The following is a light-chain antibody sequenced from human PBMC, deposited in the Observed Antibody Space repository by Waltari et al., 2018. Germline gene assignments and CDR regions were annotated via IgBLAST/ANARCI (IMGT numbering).Light chain of an antibody. CDR1: DIGSKN. V-gene: IGLV3-9*01. Sequence: SYELTQPPSVSVAPGQTARLTCGGPDIGSKNVHWYQQKPGQTPLLVSYRDSHRPSGIPDRFSGSNSGNTATLTISRAQAGDESDYYCQVWDRTTGVFGGGTKLTVL. CDR2: RDS. CDR3: QVWDRTTGV. J-gene: IGLJ3*02.